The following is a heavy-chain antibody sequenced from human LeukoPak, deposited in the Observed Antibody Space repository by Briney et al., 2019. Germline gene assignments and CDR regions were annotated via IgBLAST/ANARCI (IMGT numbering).Heavy chain of an antibody. D-gene: IGHD5-18*01. Sequence: GGSLRLSCAASGFTVSSNYMSWVRQAPGKGLEWVSVIYSGGSTYYADSVKGRFTISRDNSKNTLYLQMNSLRAEDTAVYYCARDAVDTANAVWGQGTTVTVSS. CDR2: IYSGGST. CDR3: ARDAVDTANAV. V-gene: IGHV3-53*01. J-gene: IGHJ6*02. CDR1: GFTVSSNY.